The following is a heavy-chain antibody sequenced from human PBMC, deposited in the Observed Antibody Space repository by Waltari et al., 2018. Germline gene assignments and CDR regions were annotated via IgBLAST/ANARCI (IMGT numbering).Heavy chain of an antibody. V-gene: IGHV4-39*07. CDR2: ISYGGTT. CDR1: GGSISSGSYY. J-gene: IGHJ5*02. CDR3: ARYYGNGEGWLDP. D-gene: IGHD3-3*01. Sequence: QLQLQESGPGLVKPSETLSLTCTVSGGSISSGSYYWGWIRQPPGKGLESIGYISYGGTTYYNLSLKGRVTMSVDTSRDQYSLSLRSVAAADTAVYYCARYYGNGEGWLDPWGQGTLVTVSS.